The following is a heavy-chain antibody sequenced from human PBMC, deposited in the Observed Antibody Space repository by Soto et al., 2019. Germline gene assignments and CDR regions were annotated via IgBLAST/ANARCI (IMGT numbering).Heavy chain of an antibody. J-gene: IGHJ3*02. CDR1: GGTFSNHA. V-gene: IGHV1-69*12. CDR3: AREVAADGTFREDVFDI. D-gene: IGHD6-13*01. Sequence: QVHLVQSGAEVKKPGSSVKVSCKAPGGTFSNHAINWVRQAPGQGLEWMGRIIPIFSTTNYARKFQGRVTMTADESTITAYLELSSLKHDDTAVYYCAREVAADGTFREDVFDIWGQGTLVTVSS. CDR2: IIPIFSTT.